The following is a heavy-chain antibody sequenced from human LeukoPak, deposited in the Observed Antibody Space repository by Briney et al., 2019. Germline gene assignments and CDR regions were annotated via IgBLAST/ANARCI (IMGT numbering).Heavy chain of an antibody. V-gene: IGHV3-53*01. D-gene: IGHD2-21*01. CDR1: GFTFSSNY. CDR3: ARDFGYSLGAFDI. J-gene: IGHJ3*02. CDR2: IYSGGST. Sequence: GGSLRLSCAASGFTFSSNYMSWVRQAPGKGLEWVSVIYSGGSTYYADSVKGRFTISRDNSKNTLYLQMNSLRAEDTAVYYCARDFGYSLGAFDIWGQGTMVTVSS.